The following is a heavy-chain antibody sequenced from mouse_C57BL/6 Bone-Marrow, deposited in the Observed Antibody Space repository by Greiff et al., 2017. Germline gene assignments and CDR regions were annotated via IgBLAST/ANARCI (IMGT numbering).Heavy chain of an antibody. J-gene: IGHJ2*01. Sequence: QVTLKECGPGILQSSQTLSLTCSFSGFSLSTSGMGVSWIRQPSGKGLVWLAHIYWDDDKRYNPSLKSRLTISKDTSSNQVLLQITSVDTAATATYYYARVYGSSYVTYFDYWGQGTTLTVSS. CDR3: ARVYGSSYVTYFDY. V-gene: IGHV8-12*01. D-gene: IGHD1-1*01. CDR1: GFSLSTSGMG. CDR2: IYWDDDK.